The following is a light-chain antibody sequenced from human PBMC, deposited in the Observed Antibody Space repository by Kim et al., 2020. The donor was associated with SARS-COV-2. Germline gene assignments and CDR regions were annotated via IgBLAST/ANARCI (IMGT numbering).Light chain of an antibody. CDR2: GNR. CDR3: QSYDSSLSGLYV. CDR1: SSNIGAGYD. J-gene: IGLJ1*01. V-gene: IGLV1-40*01. Sequence: TICCPGSSSNIGAGYDVHWYQQLPGTAPKLLIYGNRNRPSGVPDRFSGSKSGTSASLAITGLQAEDEADYYCQSYDSSLSGLYVFGTGTKVTVL.